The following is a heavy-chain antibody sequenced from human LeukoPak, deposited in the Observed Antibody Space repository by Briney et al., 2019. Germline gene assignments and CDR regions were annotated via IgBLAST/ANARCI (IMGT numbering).Heavy chain of an antibody. CDR1: GFTVSSNY. J-gene: IGHJ4*02. V-gene: IGHV3-53*01. CDR3: ARGYSYAHFDY. CDR2: IYSGGST. D-gene: IGHD5-18*01. Sequence: PGGSLRLSCAASGFTVSSNYMSWVRQAPGKGLEWVSVIYSGGSTYYADSVKGRFTISRDNSKNTLYLQMNSLRAEDTAVYYCARGYSYAHFDYWGQGTLVTVSS.